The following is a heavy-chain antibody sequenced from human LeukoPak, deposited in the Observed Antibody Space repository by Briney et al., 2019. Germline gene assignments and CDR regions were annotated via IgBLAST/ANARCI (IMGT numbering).Heavy chain of an antibody. CDR1: GFTFSSYS. D-gene: IGHD2-2*01. Sequence: GGSLRLSCAASGFTFSSYSMNWVRQAPGKGLEWVSSISSSSGYIHYADSVKGRFTISRDNAKNSLYLQMKSLRAEDTAVYYCTRDGPGSCTSTSCSNDYWGQGTLVTVSS. V-gene: IGHV3-21*01. J-gene: IGHJ4*02. CDR3: TRDGPGSCTSTSCSNDY. CDR2: ISSSSGYI.